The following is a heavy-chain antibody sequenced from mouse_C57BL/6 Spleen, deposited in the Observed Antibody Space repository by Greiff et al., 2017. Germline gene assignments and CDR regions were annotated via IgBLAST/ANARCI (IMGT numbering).Heavy chain of an antibody. CDR2: IDPSDSYT. CDR3: ARWGYYYGSSYRNFDV. Sequence: VQLQQPGAELVMPGASVKLSCKASGYTFTSYWMHWVKQRPGQGLEWIGEIDPSDSYTNYNQKFKGKSTLTVDKSSSTAYMQLSSLTSEDSAVYYCARWGYYYGSSYRNFDVWGTGTTVTVSS. J-gene: IGHJ1*03. CDR1: GYTFTSYW. D-gene: IGHD1-1*01. V-gene: IGHV1-69*01.